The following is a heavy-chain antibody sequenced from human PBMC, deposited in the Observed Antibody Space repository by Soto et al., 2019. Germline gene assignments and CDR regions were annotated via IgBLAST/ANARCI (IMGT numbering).Heavy chain of an antibody. V-gene: IGHV3-72*01. CDR2: SRDKINKYST. D-gene: IGHD4-17*01. CDR3: AGDIAISGDYEH. CDR1: GFIFSDHF. J-gene: IGHJ1*01. Sequence: EVQLVESGGGLVQPGGSLRLSCTASGFIFSDHFIEWVRQVPGKGLEWVARSRDKINKYSTEYAASVKGRFTISRDDSKNSVHLQMNSLRTEDTAVYYCAGDIAISGDYEHWGQGTLVTVSS.